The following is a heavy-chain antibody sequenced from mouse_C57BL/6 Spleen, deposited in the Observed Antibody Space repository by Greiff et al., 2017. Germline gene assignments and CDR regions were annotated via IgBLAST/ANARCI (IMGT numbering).Heavy chain of an antibody. Sequence: EVKLMESGGGLVQPGGSMKLSCAASGFTFSDAWMDWVRQSPEKGLEWVAEIRNKANNHATYYAESVKGRFTISRDDSKSSVYLQMNSLRAEDTGIYYCTRSSLYYYGSSYWYFDVWGTGTTVTVSS. CDR2: IRNKANNHAT. D-gene: IGHD1-1*01. CDR1: GFTFSDAW. V-gene: IGHV6-6*01. CDR3: TRSSLYYYGSSYWYFDV. J-gene: IGHJ1*03.